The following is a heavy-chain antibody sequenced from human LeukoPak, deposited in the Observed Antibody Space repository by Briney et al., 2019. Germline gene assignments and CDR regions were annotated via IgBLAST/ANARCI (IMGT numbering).Heavy chain of an antibody. CDR2: ISYDGSNK. J-gene: IGHJ4*02. CDR3: AKDLRDLKRWLQLLNTFDY. CDR1: GFTFSSYA. D-gene: IGHD5-12*01. V-gene: IGHV3-30-3*01. Sequence: GGSLRLSCAASGFTFSSYAMHWVRQAPGKGLEWVAVISYDGSNKYYADSVKGRFTISRDNSKNTLYLQMNSLRAEDTAVYYCAKDLRDLKRWLQLLNTFDYWGQGTLVTVSS.